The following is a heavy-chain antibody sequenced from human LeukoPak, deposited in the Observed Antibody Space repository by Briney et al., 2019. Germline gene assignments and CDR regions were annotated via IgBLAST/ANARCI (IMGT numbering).Heavy chain of an antibody. Sequence: GGSLRLSCAASGFTFSSYAMPWVRQAPGKGLEWVAVIWYDGSNKYYADSVKGRFTISRDNSKNTLYLQMNSLRAEDTAVYYCARELFDSSGYYTFDYWGQGTLVTVSS. CDR2: IWYDGSNK. CDR3: ARELFDSSGYYTFDY. V-gene: IGHV3-33*08. D-gene: IGHD3-22*01. CDR1: GFTFSSYA. J-gene: IGHJ4*02.